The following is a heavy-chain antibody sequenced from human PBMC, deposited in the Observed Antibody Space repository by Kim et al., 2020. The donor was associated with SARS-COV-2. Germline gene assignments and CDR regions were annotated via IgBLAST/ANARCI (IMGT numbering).Heavy chain of an antibody. CDR2: IYYSGST. Sequence: SETLSLTCTVSGGSISSSSYYWGWIRQPPGKGLEWIGSIYYSGSTYYNPSLKSRVTISVDTSKNQFSLKLSSVTAADTAVYYCAIVVVISQIDYWGQGTLVTVSS. J-gene: IGHJ4*02. V-gene: IGHV4-39*01. CDR1: GGSISSSSYY. CDR3: AIVVVISQIDY. D-gene: IGHD3-22*01.